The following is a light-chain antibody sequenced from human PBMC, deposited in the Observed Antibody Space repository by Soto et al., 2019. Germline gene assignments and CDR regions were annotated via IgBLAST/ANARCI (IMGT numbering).Light chain of an antibody. Sequence: EIVLTQSPATLSLTPGERATLSCRASQSVSNYLAWYQQRPGQAPSLLIYDASNRAPGIPAKFSGSGSGTDFTLTIHSLEPEDFALYCCHQRSSWPNTFGQGTKLEIK. J-gene: IGKJ2*01. CDR3: HQRSSWPNT. CDR1: QSVSNY. V-gene: IGKV3-11*01. CDR2: DAS.